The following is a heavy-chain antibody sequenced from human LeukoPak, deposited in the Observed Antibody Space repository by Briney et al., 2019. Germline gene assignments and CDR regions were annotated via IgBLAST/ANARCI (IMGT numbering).Heavy chain of an antibody. CDR2: IYYSGST. V-gene: IGHV4-61*01. J-gene: IGHJ4*02. Sequence: SETLSHTCTVSGGSVSSGSYYWSWIRQPPGKGLEWIGYIYYSGSTNYNPSLKSRVTISVDTSKNQFSLKLSSVTAADTAVYYCARVGSRGSGSYYSDYWGQGTLVTVSS. D-gene: IGHD3-10*01. CDR1: GGSVSSGSYY. CDR3: ARVGSRGSGSYYSDY.